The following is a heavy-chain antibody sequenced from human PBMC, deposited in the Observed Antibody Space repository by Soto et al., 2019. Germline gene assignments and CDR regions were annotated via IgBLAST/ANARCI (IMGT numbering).Heavy chain of an antibody. D-gene: IGHD3-10*01. CDR1: GGTFSSYT. Sequence: QVQLVQSGAEVKKPGSSVKVSCKASGGTFSSYTISWVRQAPGQGLEWMGRIIPILGIANYAQKFQGRGTITAEKSTSTGYMELRSLRSEDTAVYYCARDEVTMVRGYYYYGMDVWGQGTTDTVSS. J-gene: IGHJ6*02. V-gene: IGHV1-69*08. CDR3: ARDEVTMVRGYYYYGMDV. CDR2: IIPILGIA.